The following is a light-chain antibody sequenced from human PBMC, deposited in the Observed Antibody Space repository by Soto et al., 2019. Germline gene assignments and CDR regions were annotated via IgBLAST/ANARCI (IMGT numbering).Light chain of an antibody. CDR3: QQYNNWPRT. J-gene: IGKJ1*01. V-gene: IGKV3-15*01. CDR2: GAS. Sequence: EIVMTQSPATLSVSPGESATLSCRASQSVGSNFAWYQQKPGQAPRLLIYGASTRATDIPGRFSGSGSGTEFTLTISSLQSEDFAVYYCQQYNNWPRTFGQGTKVDIK. CDR1: QSVGSN.